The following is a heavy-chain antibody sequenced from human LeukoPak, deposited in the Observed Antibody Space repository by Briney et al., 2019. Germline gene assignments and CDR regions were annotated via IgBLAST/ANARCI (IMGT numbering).Heavy chain of an antibody. V-gene: IGHV4-34*01. D-gene: IGHD1-26*01. Sequence: SETLSLTCAVYGGSFSGYYWSWIRQPPGKGLEWIGEINHSGSTYYNPSLKSRVTISVDTSKNQFSLKLSSVTAADTAVYYCARAVNGGSFARGGFDYWGQGTLVTVSS. CDR3: ARAVNGGSFARGGFDY. CDR2: INHSGST. J-gene: IGHJ4*02. CDR1: GGSFSGYY.